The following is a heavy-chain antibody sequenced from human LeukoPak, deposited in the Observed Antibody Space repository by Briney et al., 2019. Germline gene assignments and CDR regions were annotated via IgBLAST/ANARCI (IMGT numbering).Heavy chain of an antibody. J-gene: IGHJ4*02. CDR3: AKGQENLDF. CDR2: VSYDGSNK. V-gene: IGHV3-30*18. D-gene: IGHD1-14*01. Sequence: PGRSLRLSCAASGFTFSSYGMQWVRQAPGKGLEWVAVVSYDGSNKYCADSVKGRFTISRDNSKNPLYLQMNSLRAEDTAVYYCAKGQENLDFWGQGTLVTVSS. CDR1: GFTFSSYG.